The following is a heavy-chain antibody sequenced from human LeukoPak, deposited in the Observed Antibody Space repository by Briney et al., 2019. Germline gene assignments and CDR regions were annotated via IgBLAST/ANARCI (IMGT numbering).Heavy chain of an antibody. V-gene: IGHV4-34*01. D-gene: IGHD6-13*01. Sequence: SETLSLTCAVYGGSFSGYYWSWIRQPPGKGLEWIGEINHSGSTNYNPSLKSRVTISVDTSKNQFSLKLSSVTAADTAVYYCVVMGSSWYPFDYWGQGTLVTVS. CDR3: VVMGSSWYPFDY. J-gene: IGHJ4*02. CDR1: GGSFSGYY. CDR2: INHSGST.